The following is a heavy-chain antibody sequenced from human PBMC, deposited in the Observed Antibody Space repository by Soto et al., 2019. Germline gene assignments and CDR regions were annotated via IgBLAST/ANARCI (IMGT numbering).Heavy chain of an antibody. CDR2: ISAYNGNT. Sequence: ASVKVSCKASGYTFTSYGISWVRQAPGQGLEWMGWISAYNGNTNYAQKLQGRVTMTTDTSTSTAYMELRSLRSDDTAVYYCARDFSNRYYDSSGYYYVGGSTSFDYWGQGTLVTVSS. D-gene: IGHD3-22*01. V-gene: IGHV1-18*01. CDR3: ARDFSNRYYDSSGYYYVGGSTSFDY. J-gene: IGHJ4*02. CDR1: GYTFTSYG.